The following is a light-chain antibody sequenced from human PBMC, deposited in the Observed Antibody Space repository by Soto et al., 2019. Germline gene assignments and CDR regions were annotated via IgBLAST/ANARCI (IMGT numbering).Light chain of an antibody. CDR2: DAS. CDR3: QHRSNWPPLT. V-gene: IGKV3-11*01. Sequence: EIVLTQSPATLSLSPGERATLSCRASQSVSSYLAWYQQKPGQAPRLLLYDASNRATGIPARFSGSGSGTDFTLTISSLEPEDFAVYYCQHRSNWPPLTFGQGTRLEIK. J-gene: IGKJ5*01. CDR1: QSVSSY.